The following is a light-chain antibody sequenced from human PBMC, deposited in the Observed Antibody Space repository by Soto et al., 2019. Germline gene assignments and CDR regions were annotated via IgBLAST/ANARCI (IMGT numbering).Light chain of an antibody. CDR1: QSVLYSSNNKNY. CDR2: WAS. Sequence: DIVMTQSPDSLAVSLGERATINCKSSQSVLYSSNNKNYLAWYQQKPGQPPKLLIYWASTRESGVPDRFSGSGYGTDFTLTISSLQAEDVAVYYCQQYDSCSVTFGQGTKVEIK. J-gene: IGKJ1*01. CDR3: QQYDSCSVT. V-gene: IGKV4-1*01.